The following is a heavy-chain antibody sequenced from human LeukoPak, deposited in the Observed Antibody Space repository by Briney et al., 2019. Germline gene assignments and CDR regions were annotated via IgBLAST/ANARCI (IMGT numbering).Heavy chain of an antibody. V-gene: IGHV1-2*02. CDR2: INPNSGGT. CDR3: ARARGAGSYFDY. CDR1: GYTFTSYY. J-gene: IGHJ4*02. Sequence: ASVKVSCKASGYTFTSYYMHWVRQAPGQGLEWMGWINPNSGGTNYAQKFQGRVTMTRDTSISTAYMELSRLRSDDTAVYYCARARGAGSYFDYWGQGTLVTVSS. D-gene: IGHD3-10*01.